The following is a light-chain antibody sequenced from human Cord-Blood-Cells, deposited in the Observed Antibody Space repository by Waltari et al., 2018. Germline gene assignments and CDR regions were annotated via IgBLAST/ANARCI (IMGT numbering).Light chain of an antibody. J-gene: IGKJ1*01. Sequence: GERATLSCRASQSVSSYLAWYQQKPGQAPRLLIYDASSLESGVPSRFSGSGSGTEFTLTISSLQPDDFATYYCQQYNSYSPTFGQGTKVEIK. V-gene: IGKV1-5*01. CDR1: QSVSSY. CDR2: DAS. CDR3: QQYNSYSPT.